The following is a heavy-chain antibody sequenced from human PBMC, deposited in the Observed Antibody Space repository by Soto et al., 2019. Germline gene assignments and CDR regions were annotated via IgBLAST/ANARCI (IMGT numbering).Heavy chain of an antibody. Sequence: SETLSLTCYVSGGSINNYYWSWVRQPPGKGLEWIGYIYYSGTHNYNPSLESRLTISVDTSKNQFSLSLSSVTAADTAVYYCARVQMATLYFDHWGQGTLVTVPQ. CDR3: ARVQMATLYFDH. J-gene: IGHJ4*02. V-gene: IGHV4-59*01. CDR1: GGSINNYY. D-gene: IGHD5-12*01. CDR2: IYYSGTH.